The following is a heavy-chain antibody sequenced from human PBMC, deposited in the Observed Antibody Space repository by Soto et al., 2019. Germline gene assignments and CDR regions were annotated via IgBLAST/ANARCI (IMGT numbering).Heavy chain of an antibody. CDR3: ATVYDSSGYSAFDI. V-gene: IGHV1-24*01. Sequence: ASVKVSCKVSGYTLTELSMHWVRQAPGKGLEWMGGFDPEDGETIYAQEFQGRVTMTEDTSTDTAYMELSSLRSEDTAVYYCATVYDSSGYSAFDIWGQVTMVTVSS. CDR1: GYTLTELS. J-gene: IGHJ3*02. CDR2: FDPEDGET. D-gene: IGHD3-22*01.